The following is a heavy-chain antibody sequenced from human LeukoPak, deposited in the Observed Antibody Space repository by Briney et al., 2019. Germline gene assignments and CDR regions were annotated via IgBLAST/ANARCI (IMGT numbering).Heavy chain of an antibody. CDR2: IYYSGST. D-gene: IGHD5-18*01. J-gene: IGHJ4*02. Sequence: SETLSLTCTVSGGSISSGDYYWGWIHQRPGKGLEWIGYIYYSGSTYYNPSLKSRVTISVDTSKNQFSLKLSSVTAADTAVYYCARGDTAMANWGQGTLVTVSS. CDR1: GGSISSGDYY. V-gene: IGHV4-30-4*08. CDR3: ARGDTAMAN.